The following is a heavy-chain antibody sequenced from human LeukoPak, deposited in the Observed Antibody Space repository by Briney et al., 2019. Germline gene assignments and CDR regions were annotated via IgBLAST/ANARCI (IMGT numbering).Heavy chain of an antibody. Sequence: PSETLSLTWTVSGXPISSYYGSWIRQPPGKGLEWIGYIYYKGNTNYNPSLKSRVTISVDTSKNQFSLKVSSVTAADTAVYYCARDLNGSYERYFDYWGQGTLVTVSS. V-gene: IGHV4-59*01. CDR2: IYYKGNT. CDR3: ARDLNGSYERYFDY. J-gene: IGHJ4*02. D-gene: IGHD1-26*01. CDR1: GXPISSYY.